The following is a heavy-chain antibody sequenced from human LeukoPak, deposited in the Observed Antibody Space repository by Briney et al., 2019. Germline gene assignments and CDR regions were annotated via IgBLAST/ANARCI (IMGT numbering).Heavy chain of an antibody. CDR1: GYSFTTYW. V-gene: IGHV5-51*01. D-gene: IGHD3-10*01. Sequence: RGESLKISCKGSGYSFTTYWIGWVRQMPGKGLERMGIIYPGDSDTRYSPSFQGQVTISADKSISTAYLQWSSLKASDTAMYYCARTYYYGSGTHPGFDYWGQGTLVTVSS. CDR2: IYPGDSDT. CDR3: ARTYYYGSGTHPGFDY. J-gene: IGHJ4*02.